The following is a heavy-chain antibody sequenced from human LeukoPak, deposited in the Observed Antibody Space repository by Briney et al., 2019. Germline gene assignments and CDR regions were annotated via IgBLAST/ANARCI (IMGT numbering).Heavy chain of an antibody. J-gene: IGHJ6*03. D-gene: IGHD2-21*02. CDR1: GGTFSSYA. V-gene: IGHV1-69*13. Sequence: SVKVSCKASGGTFSSYAISWVRQAPGQGLEWMRGIIPIFGTANYAQKFQGRVTITADESTSTAYMELSSLRSEDTAVYYCARETVVTGNYYYYYMDVWGKGTTVTVSS. CDR3: ARETVVTGNYYYYYMDV. CDR2: IIPIFGTA.